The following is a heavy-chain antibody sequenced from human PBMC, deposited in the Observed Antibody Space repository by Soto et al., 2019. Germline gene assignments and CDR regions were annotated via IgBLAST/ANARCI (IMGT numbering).Heavy chain of an antibody. V-gene: IGHV1-18*01. CDR1: GYSFTNYG. D-gene: IGHD6-19*01. CDR3: ARDRGVAPPVAGNTHYYYYMDV. Sequence: QDQLVQSGVEVKKPGASVKVSCKASGYSFTNYGITWVRQAPVQGFEGMGWSSAYNGNTNYAQKFQGRVTMTTDAATSTAYLELRGLRSDDTAVYYCARDRGVAPPVAGNTHYYYYMDVWGKGTTVTVSS. J-gene: IGHJ6*03. CDR2: SSAYNGNT.